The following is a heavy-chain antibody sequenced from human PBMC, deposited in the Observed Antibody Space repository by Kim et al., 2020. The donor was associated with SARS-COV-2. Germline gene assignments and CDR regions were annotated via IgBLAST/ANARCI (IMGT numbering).Heavy chain of an antibody. Sequence: SETLSLTCTVSGGSISSSSYYWGWIRQPPGKGLEWIGSIYYSGSTYYNPSLKSRVTISVDTSKNQFSLKLSSVTAADTAVYYCARRYPGYSSSLQGGFDPWGQGTLVTVSS. CDR2: IYYSGST. CDR1: GGSISSSSYY. V-gene: IGHV4-39*01. CDR3: ARRYPGYSSSLQGGFDP. J-gene: IGHJ5*02. D-gene: IGHD6-13*01.